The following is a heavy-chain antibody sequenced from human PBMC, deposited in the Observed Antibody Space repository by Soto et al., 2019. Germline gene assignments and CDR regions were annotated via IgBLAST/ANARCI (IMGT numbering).Heavy chain of an antibody. CDR1: GGSFRGYY. V-gene: IGHV4-34*01. J-gene: IGHJ4*02. CDR2: INHSGSI. D-gene: IGHD1-7*01. CDR3: ASVTGTGTTGATPEQAGP. Sequence: SETLSLTCAVYGGSFRGYYWSWIRQPPGKGLEWIGEINHSGSINYNPSLKSRVTISVDTSKNQFSLKLSSVTAADTAVYYCASVTGTGTTGATPEQAGPWGQGTLVTVSS.